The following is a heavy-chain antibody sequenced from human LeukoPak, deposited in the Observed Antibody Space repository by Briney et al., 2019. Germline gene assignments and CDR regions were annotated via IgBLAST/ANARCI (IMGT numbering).Heavy chain of an antibody. J-gene: IGHJ4*02. CDR2: ISGSGGST. CDR1: GFTFSSYA. V-gene: IGHV3-23*01. CDR3: AKDRYVRYCSSTSCYHQNYFDY. Sequence: GGSLRLSCAASGFTFSSYAMSWVRQAPGKGLEWVSGISGSGGSTYYAHSVKGRVTISRDNSKNTLYLQMSSLRAEDTAVYYCAKDRYVRYCSSTSCYHQNYFDYWGQGTLVTVSS. D-gene: IGHD2-2*01.